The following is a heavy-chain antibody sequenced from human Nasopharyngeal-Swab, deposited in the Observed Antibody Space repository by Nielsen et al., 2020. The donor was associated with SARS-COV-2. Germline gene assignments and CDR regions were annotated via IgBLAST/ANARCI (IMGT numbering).Heavy chain of an antibody. CDR1: GYTLTELS. Sequence: ASVKVSCKVSGYTLTELSMHWVRQAPGKGLEWMGGFDPEDGETIYAQKFQGRVTMTEDTSTDTAYMELSSLRSDDTAVYYCATGPVVAATSWFDPWGQGTLVTVSS. CDR3: ATGPVVAATSWFDP. V-gene: IGHV1-24*01. CDR2: FDPEDGET. D-gene: IGHD2-15*01. J-gene: IGHJ5*02.